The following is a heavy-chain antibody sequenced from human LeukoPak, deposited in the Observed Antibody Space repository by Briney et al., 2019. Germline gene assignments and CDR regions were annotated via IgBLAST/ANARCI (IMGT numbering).Heavy chain of an antibody. V-gene: IGHV4-59*03. J-gene: IGHJ5*02. CDR3: ATSYYGSGTYYNWFDP. CDR2: IHSIGTT. Sequence: SETLSLTCTVSGGSISRNYWSWIRQTPGKGLEWIGYIHSIGTTNYNPSLKSQLTISIDTSKNQFSLKLSSVTAADTAVYYCATSYYGSGTYYNWFDPWGQGTLVTVSS. D-gene: IGHD3-10*01. CDR1: GGSISRNY.